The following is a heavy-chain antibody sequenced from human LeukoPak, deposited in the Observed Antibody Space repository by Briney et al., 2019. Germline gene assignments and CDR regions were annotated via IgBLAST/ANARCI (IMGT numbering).Heavy chain of an antibody. CDR3: AKSYYYHSGSFDY. V-gene: IGHV3-30*18. CDR2: FSSDGRST. CDR1: GFTFSTFN. D-gene: IGHD3-10*01. J-gene: IGHJ4*02. Sequence: PRGSLRLSCAASGFTFSTFNMHWVRQAPGKGLEWVAVFSSDGRSTFYAENVQGRFTLSRDNSKNTLSLQMNSLRAEDTAVYYCAKSYYYHSGSFDYWGQGTLVTVSS.